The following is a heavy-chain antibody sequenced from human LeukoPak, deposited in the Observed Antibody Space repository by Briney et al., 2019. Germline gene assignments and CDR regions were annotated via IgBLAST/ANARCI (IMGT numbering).Heavy chain of an antibody. D-gene: IGHD3-10*01. CDR2: FYSAGTT. Sequence: GGSLRLSRAASGFTVSSSSMTWVRQAPGKGLEWVSVFYSAGTTYYADSVKGRFTISRDNSKNTLSLQMNSLRAEDTAVYYCARDGFTMVRGVGGWYFDLWGRGTLVTVSS. V-gene: IGHV3-66*01. CDR1: GFTVSSSS. CDR3: ARDGFTMVRGVGGWYFDL. J-gene: IGHJ2*01.